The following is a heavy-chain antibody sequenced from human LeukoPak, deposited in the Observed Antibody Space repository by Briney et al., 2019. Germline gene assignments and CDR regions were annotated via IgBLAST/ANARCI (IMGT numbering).Heavy chain of an antibody. Sequence: GGSLRLSCAASGFTFDDYAMHWVRQAPGKGLDWVSLIIGDGGSTYYADSVKGRLTISRDNSKNSLYLQMNSLRTEDTALYFCAKDLRYCTNGVCLEYFDYWGQGTLVTVSS. D-gene: IGHD2-8*01. V-gene: IGHV3-43*02. CDR3: AKDLRYCTNGVCLEYFDY. J-gene: IGHJ4*02. CDR1: GFTFDDYA. CDR2: IIGDGGST.